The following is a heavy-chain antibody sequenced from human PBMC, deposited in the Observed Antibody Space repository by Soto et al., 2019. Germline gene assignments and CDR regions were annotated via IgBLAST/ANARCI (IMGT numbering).Heavy chain of an antibody. CDR1: GFTFCTHN. Sequence: PGGALRLSCAASGFTFCTHNMNWVRQAPGKGLGWVSSIGITSSNVKYYADSVKGRFSISRDDAKNSLDLEMSSLRVEDTAVYYCAKGWSGPDSWGQGTLVTVSS. CDR2: IGITSSNVK. CDR3: AKGWSGPDS. D-gene: IGHD3-3*01. V-gene: IGHV3-21*01. J-gene: IGHJ4*02.